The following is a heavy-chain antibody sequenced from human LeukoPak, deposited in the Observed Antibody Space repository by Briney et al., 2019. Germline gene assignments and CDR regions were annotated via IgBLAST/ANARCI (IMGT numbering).Heavy chain of an antibody. J-gene: IGHJ4*02. Sequence: ASVKVSCKASGYTFAKFYIHWVRQAPGQGLEWMGIINPSGGTTSYAQKFQGRVTITADESTSTAYMELSSLRSEDTAVYYCARGGHTVTTYYFDYWGQGTLVTVSS. V-gene: IGHV1-46*01. CDR2: INPSGGTT. CDR1: GYTFAKFY. D-gene: IGHD4-17*01. CDR3: ARGGHTVTTYYFDY.